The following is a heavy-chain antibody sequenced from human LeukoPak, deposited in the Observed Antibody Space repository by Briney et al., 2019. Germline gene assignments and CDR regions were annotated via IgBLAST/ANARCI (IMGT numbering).Heavy chain of an antibody. Sequence: SETLSLTCTVSGGSISSYYWSWIRQPPGKGLEWIGYIYYSGSTNYNPSLKSRVTISVDTSKNQFSLKLSSVTAADTAVYYCARLGAMVRGPFDYWGQGTLVTVSS. CDR1: GGSISSYY. CDR3: ARLGAMVRGPFDY. J-gene: IGHJ4*02. D-gene: IGHD3-10*01. CDR2: IYYSGST. V-gene: IGHV4-59*01.